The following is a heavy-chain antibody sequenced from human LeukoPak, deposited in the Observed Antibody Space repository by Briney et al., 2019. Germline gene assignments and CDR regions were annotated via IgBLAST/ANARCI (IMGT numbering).Heavy chain of an antibody. Sequence: GRSLRLSCAASGFTFSSYGMHWVRQAPGKGLEWVAVIWYDGSNKYYADSVKGRFTISRDNLKNTLYLQMNSLGAEDTAVYFCAKEVKAATNWFDPWGQGTLVTVSS. V-gene: IGHV3-33*06. CDR1: GFTFSSYG. CDR2: IWYDGSNK. D-gene: IGHD6-25*01. CDR3: AKEVKAATNWFDP. J-gene: IGHJ5*02.